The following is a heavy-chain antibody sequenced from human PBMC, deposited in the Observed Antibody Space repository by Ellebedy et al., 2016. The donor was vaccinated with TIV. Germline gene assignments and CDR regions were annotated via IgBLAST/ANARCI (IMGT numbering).Heavy chain of an antibody. CDR2: VDPNEQET. D-gene: IGHD5-12*01. V-gene: IGHV1-24*01. CDR3: VTEGSLVGYDLAELDY. Sequence: ASVKVSXXVFGYSLTDLSMHWVRQAPGRGLEWMGGVDPNEQETIYAQNFQGRVTMTEDTSTDTAYMELNSLRSDDTTFYYCVTEGSLVGYDLAELDYWGQGTLVTVSS. CDR1: GYSLTDLS. J-gene: IGHJ4*02.